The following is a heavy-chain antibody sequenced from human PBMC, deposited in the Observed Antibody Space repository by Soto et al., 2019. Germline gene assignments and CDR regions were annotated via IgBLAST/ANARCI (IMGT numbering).Heavy chain of an antibody. D-gene: IGHD3-22*01. CDR2: INPNSGGT. V-gene: IGHV1-2*02. CDR3: ATFPKTHMIVVAFDY. J-gene: IGHJ4*02. CDR1: GYTFTGYY. Sequence: ASVKVSCKASGYTFTGYYMHWVRQAPGQGLEWMGCINPNSGGTNYAQKFQGRVTMTKDTSTDTAYMELSSLRSEDTAVYYCATFPKTHMIVVAFDYWGQGTLVTVSS.